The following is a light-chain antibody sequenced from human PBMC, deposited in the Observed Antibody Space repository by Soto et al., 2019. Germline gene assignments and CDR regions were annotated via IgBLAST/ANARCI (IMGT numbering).Light chain of an antibody. V-gene: IGLV2-14*01. Sequence: QSALTQPASLSGSPGQSITISCTGTSSDVGAYNYVSWFQQHPGKAPKLLIYEVSNRPSGVSYRFYGSKSGSTASLTISGLQAEDEADYYCCSYTSSRTYVFGAGTKVTVL. CDR1: SSDVGAYNY. J-gene: IGLJ1*01. CDR3: CSYTSSRTYV. CDR2: EVS.